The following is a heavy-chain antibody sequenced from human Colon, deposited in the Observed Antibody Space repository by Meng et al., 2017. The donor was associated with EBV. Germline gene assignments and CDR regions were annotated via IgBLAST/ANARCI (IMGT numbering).Heavy chain of an antibody. CDR1: GFSLSTSGVG. CDR2: ICWDDDK. V-gene: IGHV2-5*02. CDR3: ALNHYVSGSYYQFGY. Sequence: QITLKESGPTLVKPTQTLTLTCTFSGFSLSTSGVGVGWIRQPPGKALEWLALICWDDDKRYRPSLKSRLTITKDTSKNEVVLTMTNMDPVDTATYFCALNHYVSGSYYQFGYWGQGTLVTVSS. J-gene: IGHJ4*02. D-gene: IGHD3-10*01.